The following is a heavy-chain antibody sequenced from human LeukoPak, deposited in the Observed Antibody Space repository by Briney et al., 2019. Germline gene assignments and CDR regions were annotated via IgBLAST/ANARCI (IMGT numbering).Heavy chain of an antibody. D-gene: IGHD3-3*01. V-gene: IGHV4-59*12. CDR3: ARRAYYDFWSGYTYYFDY. J-gene: IGHJ4*02. CDR1: GGSISSYY. Sequence: SETLSLTCTVSGGSISSYYWSWIRQPPGKGLEWIGYIYYSGSTNYNPSLKSRVSISVDTSKNQFSLKLSSVTAADTAVYYCARRAYYDFWSGYTYYFDYWGQGTLVTVSS. CDR2: IYYSGST.